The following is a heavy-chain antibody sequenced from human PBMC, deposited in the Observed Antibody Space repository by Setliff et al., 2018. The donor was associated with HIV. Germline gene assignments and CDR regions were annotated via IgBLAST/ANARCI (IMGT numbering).Heavy chain of an antibody. V-gene: IGHV4-61*09. CDR2: IYTFGDI. CDR3: AREGQQLARSFDF. Sequence: PSETLSLTCSVSGGSSSGAYYWSWVRQPAGKGLEWIGHIYTFGDISYNPSLKSRATISVDKSKNQFFLKLTSVTAADTAVYFCAREGQQLARSFDFWGQGSLVTVSS. CDR1: GGSSSGAYY. J-gene: IGHJ4*02. D-gene: IGHD6-13*01.